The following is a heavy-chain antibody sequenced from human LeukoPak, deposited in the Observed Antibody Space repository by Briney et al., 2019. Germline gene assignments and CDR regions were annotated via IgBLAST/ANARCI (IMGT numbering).Heavy chain of an antibody. D-gene: IGHD6-13*01. J-gene: IGHJ4*02. V-gene: IGHV1-46*01. CDR2: INPSGGST. CDR3: ARDTNPFIAAAGHRGY. Sequence: ASVKVSCKASGYTFTSYYMHWVRQAPGQGLEWMGIINPSGGSTSYAQKFQGRVTMTRDTSTGTVYMELSSLRSEDTAVYYCARDTNPFIAAAGHRGYWGQGTLVTVSS. CDR1: GYTFTSYY.